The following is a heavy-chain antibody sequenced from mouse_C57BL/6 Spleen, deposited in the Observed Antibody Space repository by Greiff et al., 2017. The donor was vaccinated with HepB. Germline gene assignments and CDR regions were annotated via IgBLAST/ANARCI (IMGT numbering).Heavy chain of an antibody. Sequence: QVQLQQSGAELAKPGASVKLSCKASGYTFTSYWMHWVKQRPGQGLEWIGYINPSSGYTKYNQKFKDKATLTADKYSSTAYMQLSSLTYEDSAVYYCARASSGPFAYWGQGTLVTVSA. CDR2: INPSSGYT. V-gene: IGHV1-7*01. D-gene: IGHD3-2*02. J-gene: IGHJ3*01. CDR1: GYTFTSYW. CDR3: ARASSGPFAY.